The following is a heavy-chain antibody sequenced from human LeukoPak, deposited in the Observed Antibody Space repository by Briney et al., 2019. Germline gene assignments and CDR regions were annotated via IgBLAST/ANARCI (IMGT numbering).Heavy chain of an antibody. CDR1: GFTVRSSY. J-gene: IGHJ6*04. Sequence: GGSLRLSCAASGFTVRSSYMNWVRQAPGKGLEWVSYISSSGSTIYYADSVKGRFTISRDNAKNSLYLQMNSLRAEDTAVYYCAKLGITMIGGVWGKGTTVTISS. CDR2: ISSSGSTI. CDR3: AKLGITMIGGV. V-gene: IGHV3-48*03. D-gene: IGHD3-10*02.